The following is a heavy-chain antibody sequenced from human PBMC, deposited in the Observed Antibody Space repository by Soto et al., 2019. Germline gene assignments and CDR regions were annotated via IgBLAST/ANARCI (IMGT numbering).Heavy chain of an antibody. D-gene: IGHD2-15*01. CDR2: ISGSGGST. J-gene: IGHJ2*01. Sequence: GKGLEWVSAISGSGGSTYYADSVKGRFTISRDNSKNTLYLQMNSRRAEDTVFFFQAEDGIRDTVPVSAFLLNRSSDL. V-gene: IGHV3-23*01. CDR3: AEDGIRDTVPVSAFLLNRSSDL.